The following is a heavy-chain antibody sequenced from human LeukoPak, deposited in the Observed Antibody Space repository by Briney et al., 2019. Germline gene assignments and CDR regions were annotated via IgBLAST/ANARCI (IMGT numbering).Heavy chain of an antibody. D-gene: IGHD3-10*01. CDR1: GGTFSSYA. J-gene: IGHJ4*02. CDR2: IIPIFGTA. Sequence: GASVKVSCKASGGTFSSYAISWVLQAPGQGLEWMGRIIPIFGTANYAQKFQGRVTITTDESTSTAYMELSSLRSEDTAVYYCASMVRGATGDYWGQGTLVTVSS. V-gene: IGHV1-69*05. CDR3: ASMVRGATGDY.